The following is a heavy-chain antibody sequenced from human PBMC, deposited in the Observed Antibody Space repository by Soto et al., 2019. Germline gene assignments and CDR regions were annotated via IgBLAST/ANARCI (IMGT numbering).Heavy chain of an antibody. Sequence: LRLSCAASGITLRTNGMSWVRQAPGKGLDCVSSMIASGGTYYADSVKGRFTISRDNSKNTLYLQMHSLRADDTAVYYCAGHGGSSYLGQGTLVTVSS. J-gene: IGHJ4*02. D-gene: IGHD1-26*01. V-gene: IGHV3-23*01. CDR1: GITLRTNG. CDR3: AGHGGSSY. CDR2: MIASGGT.